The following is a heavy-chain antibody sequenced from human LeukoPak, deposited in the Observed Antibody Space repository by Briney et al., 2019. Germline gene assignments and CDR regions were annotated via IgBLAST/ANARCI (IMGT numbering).Heavy chain of an antibody. Sequence: PGGSLRLSCAASGFIVSSNYMSWVRQAPGKGLKWVSVIYSGGSTYYADSVKGRFSISRDYSKNTLDLQMNSLRAEDTAVYYCARARYSSGWSASYYFDHWGQGTLVTVSS. D-gene: IGHD6-19*01. CDR1: GFIVSSNY. CDR2: IYSGGST. V-gene: IGHV3-53*01. J-gene: IGHJ4*02. CDR3: ARARYSSGWSASYYFDH.